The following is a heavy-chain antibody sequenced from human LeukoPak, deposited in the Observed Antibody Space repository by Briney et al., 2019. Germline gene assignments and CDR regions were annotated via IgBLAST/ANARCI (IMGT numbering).Heavy chain of an antibody. Sequence: GASVKLSCKASGYTFTGYYMHWGRQAPGQGLEWMGWINPNSGGTNYAQKFQGRVTMTRDTSISTAYMELSRLRSDDTAVYYCARDLPYSSSWESIDYWGQGTLVTVSS. CDR1: GYTFTGYY. D-gene: IGHD6-13*01. CDR3: ARDLPYSSSWESIDY. V-gene: IGHV1-2*02. J-gene: IGHJ4*02. CDR2: INPNSGGT.